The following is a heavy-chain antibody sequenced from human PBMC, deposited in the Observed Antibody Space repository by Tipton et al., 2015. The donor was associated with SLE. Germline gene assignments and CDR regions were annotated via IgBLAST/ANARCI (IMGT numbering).Heavy chain of an antibody. CDR1: GGSISSSSYY. J-gene: IGHJ3*02. Sequence: LRLSCTVSGGSISSSSYYWGWIRQPPGKGLEWIGSIYYSGSTYYNPSLKSRVTISVDTSKNQFSLKLSSVTAADTAVYYCARLIWFGELGAFDIWGQGTMVTVSS. CDR3: ARLIWFGELGAFDI. D-gene: IGHD3-10*01. CDR2: IYYSGST. V-gene: IGHV4-39*07.